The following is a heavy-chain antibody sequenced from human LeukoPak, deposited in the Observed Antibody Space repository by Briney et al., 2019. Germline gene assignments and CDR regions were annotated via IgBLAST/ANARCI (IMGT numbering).Heavy chain of an antibody. J-gene: IGHJ6*02. CDR2: IYYSGST. CDR3: ARDHTETSSLNFRNYYYYGMDV. V-gene: IGHV4-31*03. CDR1: GGSIRSGDYS. D-gene: IGHD4-4*01. Sequence: PSETLSLTCTVSGGSIRSGDYSWNWIRQHPGKGLEWIGYIYYSGSTYYNPSLTSRVTMSVDTSKNQFSLKLSSVTAADTAIYYCARDHTETSSLNFRNYYYYGMDVWGQGTTVIVSS.